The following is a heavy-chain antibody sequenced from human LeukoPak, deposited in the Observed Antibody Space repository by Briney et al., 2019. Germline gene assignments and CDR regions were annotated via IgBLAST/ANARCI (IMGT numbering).Heavy chain of an antibody. CDR3: ARDISPPPYFDY. Sequence: GGSLRLPCAASGFTFSSYSMNWVRQAPGKGLEWVSSISSSSSYIYYADSVKGRFTISRDNAKNSLYLQMNSLRAEDTAVYYCARDISPPPYFDYWGQGTLVTVSS. V-gene: IGHV3-21*01. J-gene: IGHJ4*02. CDR1: GFTFSSYS. CDR2: ISSSSSYI.